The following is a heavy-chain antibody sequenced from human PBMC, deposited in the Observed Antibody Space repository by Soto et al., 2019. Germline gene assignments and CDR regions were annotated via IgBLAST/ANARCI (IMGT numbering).Heavy chain of an antibody. V-gene: IGHV4-59*01. D-gene: IGHD4-4*01. CDR3: ARGFYSNYGYYYYYGMDV. CDR1: GGSISSYY. J-gene: IGHJ6*02. Sequence: PSETLSLTCTVSGGSISSYYWIWIRQPPGKGLEWIGYIYYSGSTNYNPSLKSRVTISVDTSKNQFSLKLSSVTAADTAVYYCARGFYSNYGYYYYYGMDVWGQGTTVTVSS. CDR2: IYYSGST.